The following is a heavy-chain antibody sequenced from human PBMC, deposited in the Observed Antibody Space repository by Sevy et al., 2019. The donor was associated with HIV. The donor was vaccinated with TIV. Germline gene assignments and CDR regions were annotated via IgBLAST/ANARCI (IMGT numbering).Heavy chain of an antibody. V-gene: IGHV4-34*01. CDR1: GEPFSGYY. D-gene: IGHD6-6*01. CDR3: VRQDLATAAPRPY. Sequence: SETLSLTCTVHGEPFSGYYWSWIRQPPGKGLEWIGEINHSGITHYNPSLKSRVTLSVDTSKNHFSLKLSSVTAADTAVYYCVRQDLATAAPRPYWVQGSLVTVSS. J-gene: IGHJ4*02. CDR2: INHSGIT.